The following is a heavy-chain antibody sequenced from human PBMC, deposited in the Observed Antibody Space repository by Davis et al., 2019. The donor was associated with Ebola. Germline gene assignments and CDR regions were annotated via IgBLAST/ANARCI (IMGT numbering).Heavy chain of an antibody. CDR3: TSGVEMATIPSFDY. V-gene: IGHV3-49*04. CDR1: GFTFGDYA. CDR2: IRSKAYSGTT. Sequence: PGGSLRLSCTASGFTFGDYAMSWVRQAPGKGLEWVGFIRSKAYSGTTEYAASVKGRFTISRDDSKSIAYLQMNSLKTEDTAVYYCTSGVEMATIPSFDYWGQGTLVTVSS. J-gene: IGHJ4*02. D-gene: IGHD5-24*01.